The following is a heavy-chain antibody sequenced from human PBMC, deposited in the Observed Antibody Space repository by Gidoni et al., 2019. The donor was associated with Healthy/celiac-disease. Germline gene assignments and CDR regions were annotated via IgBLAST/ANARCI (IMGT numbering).Heavy chain of an antibody. D-gene: IGHD6-19*01. CDR2: ISGSGGST. Sequence: EVQLLESGGGLVPPGGSLRLPWAASGFPFSRHAMSWVRQAPGKGLEWVSAISGSGGSTYYADSVKGRFTISRDNSKNTLYLQMNSLRAEDTAVYYCAKDKSGIAVAGTWFDPWGQGTLVTVSS. CDR3: AKDKSGIAVAGTWFDP. CDR1: GFPFSRHA. J-gene: IGHJ5*02. V-gene: IGHV3-23*01.